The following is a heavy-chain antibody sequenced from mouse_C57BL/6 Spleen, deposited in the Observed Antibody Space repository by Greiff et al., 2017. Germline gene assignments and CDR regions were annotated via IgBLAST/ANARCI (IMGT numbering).Heavy chain of an antibody. CDR1: GFTFSDYY. V-gene: IGHV5-16*01. J-gene: IGHJ1*03. D-gene: IGHD1-1*01. CDR3: ARDRDYYGGSWYFDV. CDR2: INYDGSST. Sequence: EVQLQESEAGLVQPGSSMKLSCTASGFTFSDYYMAWVRQVPEKGLEWVANINYDGSSTYYLDSLKGRFIISRDNAKNILYLQMSSLKSEDTATYYCARDRDYYGGSWYFDVWGTGTTVTVSS.